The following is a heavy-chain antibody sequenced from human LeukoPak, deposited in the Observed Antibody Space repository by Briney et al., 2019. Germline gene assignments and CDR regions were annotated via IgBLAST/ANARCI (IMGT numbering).Heavy chain of an antibody. Sequence: GASVKVSCKASGGTFSSYAISWVRQAPGQGLEWMGGIIPIFGTANYAQKFQGRVTITADKSTSTAYMELSSLRSEDTAVYYCARDRYYGSGREYWFDPWGQGTLVTVSS. CDR1: GGTFSSYA. V-gene: IGHV1-69*06. J-gene: IGHJ5*02. CDR3: ARDRYYGSGREYWFDP. D-gene: IGHD3-10*01. CDR2: IIPIFGTA.